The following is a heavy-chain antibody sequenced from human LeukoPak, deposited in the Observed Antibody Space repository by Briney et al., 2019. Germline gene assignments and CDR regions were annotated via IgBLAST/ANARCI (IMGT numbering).Heavy chain of an antibody. J-gene: IGHJ4*02. D-gene: IGHD3-9*01. CDR3: ARGPDWPIDS. CDR1: GVSISSFY. CDR2: IYTSGST. V-gene: IGHV4-4*07. Sequence: SETLSLTCTVFGVSISSFYWSWIRQPAVKGLQWIGRIYTSGSTNYSPSLRSRVTMSVDTSKNQFSLKLNSVTAADTAVYFCARGPDWPIDSWGQGTLVTVSS.